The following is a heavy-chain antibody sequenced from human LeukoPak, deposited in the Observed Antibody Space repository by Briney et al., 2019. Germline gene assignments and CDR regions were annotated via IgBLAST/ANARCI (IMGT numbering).Heavy chain of an antibody. V-gene: IGHV3-49*04. CDR2: IRSKAYGGTT. Sequence: GGSLRLSCTASGFTFCDFAMSWVRQAPGKGLEWVSFIRSKAYGGTTEYAASVKGRFTISRDDSKSIAYLQMNSLKTEDTAVYYCTRDNAAAGSYWYFDLWGRGTLVTVSS. J-gene: IGHJ2*01. CDR1: GFTFCDFA. CDR3: TRDNAAAGSYWYFDL. D-gene: IGHD6-13*01.